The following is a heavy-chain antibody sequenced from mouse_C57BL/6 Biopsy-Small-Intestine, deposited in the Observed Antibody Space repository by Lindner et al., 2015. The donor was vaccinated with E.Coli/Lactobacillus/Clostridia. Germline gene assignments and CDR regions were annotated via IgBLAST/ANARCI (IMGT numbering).Heavy chain of an antibody. CDR1: GYTFTDYN. D-gene: IGHD2-3*01. CDR3: APMGRFAY. Sequence: VQLQESGPELVKPGASVKMSCKASGYTFTDYNMHWVKQSHGKSLEWIGYINPNNGGTSYNQKFKGKATLTVNKSSSTAYMELRSLTSGDSAVYYCAPMGRFAYWGQGTLVTVSA. J-gene: IGHJ3*01. CDR2: INPNNGGT. V-gene: IGHV1-22*01.